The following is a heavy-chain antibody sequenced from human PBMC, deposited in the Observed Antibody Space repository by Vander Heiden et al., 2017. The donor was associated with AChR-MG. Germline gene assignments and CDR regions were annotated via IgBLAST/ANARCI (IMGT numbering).Heavy chain of an antibody. V-gene: IGHV3-7*01. J-gene: IGHJ3*02. CDR3: AREQGELRYFDWLSDAFDI. D-gene: IGHD3-9*01. CDR2: IKQDGSEK. Sequence: EVQLVESGGGLVQPGGSLRLSCAASGFTFSSYWMGWVRQAPGKGLEWVANIKQDGSEKYYVDSVKGRFTISRDNAKNSLYLQMNSLRAEDTAVYYCAREQGELRYFDWLSDAFDIWGQGTMVTVSS. CDR1: GFTFSSYW.